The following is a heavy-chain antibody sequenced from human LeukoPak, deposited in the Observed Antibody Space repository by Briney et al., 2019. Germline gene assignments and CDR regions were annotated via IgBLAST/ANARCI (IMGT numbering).Heavy chain of an antibody. CDR3: ANEYYDILTGYYTGDDAFDI. CDR2: INSDGITT. CDR1: GLTFSSYW. D-gene: IGHD3-9*01. Sequence: QPGGSLRLSCAASGLTFSSYWMHWVRQAPGKGLVWVSRINSDGITTSYADSVKGRFTISRDNAKNTLYLQMNSLRAEDTAVYYCANEYYDILTGYYTGDDAFDIWGQGTMVTVSS. J-gene: IGHJ3*02. V-gene: IGHV3-74*01.